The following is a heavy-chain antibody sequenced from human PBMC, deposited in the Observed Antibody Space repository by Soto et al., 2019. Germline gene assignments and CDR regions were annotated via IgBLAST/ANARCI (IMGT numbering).Heavy chain of an antibody. CDR1: GSSFSDYY. J-gene: IGHJ4*02. CDR2: INHGAST. V-gene: IGHV4-34*01. CDR3: VCSAAGGIFDY. D-gene: IGHD2-15*01. Sequence: SETLSLTCAVYGSSFSDYYWSWIRQPPGKGLEWIGEINHGASTNYNPSLKSRVTISVDTSKNQFSLKLDSVTAADTAVYYCVCSAAGGIFDYWGQGTLVTVSS.